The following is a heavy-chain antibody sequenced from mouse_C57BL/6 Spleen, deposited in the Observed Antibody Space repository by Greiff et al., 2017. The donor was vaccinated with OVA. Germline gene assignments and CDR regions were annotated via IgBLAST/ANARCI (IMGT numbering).Heavy chain of an antibody. CDR1: GFTFKDDY. Sequence: VQLQQSGAELVRPGASVKLSCTASGFTFKDDYMHWVKQRPEQGLEWIGWIGPEHGDTEYASKFQGKATITADTSSNTAYQQLSSLTSEDTAVEYCTTEGYYGSASFDYWGQGTTLTVSS. J-gene: IGHJ2*01. CDR3: TTEGYYGSASFDY. D-gene: IGHD1-1*01. V-gene: IGHV14-4*01. CDR2: IGPEHGDT.